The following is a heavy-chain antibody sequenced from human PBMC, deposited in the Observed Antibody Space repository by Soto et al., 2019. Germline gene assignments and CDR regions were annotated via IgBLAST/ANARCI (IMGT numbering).Heavy chain of an antibody. CDR1: GFPLRTYG. Sequence: GGTLRLSCAASGFPLRTYGMTWVRQAPGKGLEWVSAITGTGGNTYYVDSVKGRFTSSRGNSKNMLYLQVNSLRVEDTAVYYCARIRGYWYGLDVWGQGTTVTVSS. CDR3: ARIRGYWYGLDV. V-gene: IGHV3-23*01. CDR2: ITGTGGNT. J-gene: IGHJ6*02.